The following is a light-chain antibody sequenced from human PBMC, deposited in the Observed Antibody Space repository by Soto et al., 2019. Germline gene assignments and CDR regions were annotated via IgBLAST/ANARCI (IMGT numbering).Light chain of an antibody. Sequence: QSVLTQPASVSGSPGQSITISCTGTSSDVGGYNYVSWYQQNPGKAPKLMIYEVSNRPSGVSNRFSGSKSGNTASLTISGLQAEDGADYYCNSYTSSNTYVFGTGTKVTVL. CDR3: NSYTSSNTYV. V-gene: IGLV2-14*01. CDR2: EVS. J-gene: IGLJ1*01. CDR1: SSDVGGYNY.